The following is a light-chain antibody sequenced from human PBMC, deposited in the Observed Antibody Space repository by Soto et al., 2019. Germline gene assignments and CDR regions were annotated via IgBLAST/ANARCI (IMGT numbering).Light chain of an antibody. J-gene: IGKJ1*01. CDR1: QSISIW. Sequence: IQMTQSPSTLYASVGDRVTITCRASQSISIWLAWDQQKPGKAPKLLIYKSSILESEVPSRFSRSGYGTESTLAINDLQAAGYASYYCQQYKSDSTFGRGIKVEIK. V-gene: IGKV1-5*03. CDR3: QQYKSDST. CDR2: KSS.